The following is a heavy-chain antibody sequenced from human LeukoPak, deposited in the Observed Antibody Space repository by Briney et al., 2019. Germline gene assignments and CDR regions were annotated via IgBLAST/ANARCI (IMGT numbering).Heavy chain of an antibody. CDR3: ARSYYYGSGSYVYYYGMDV. D-gene: IGHD3-10*01. Sequence: SGPTLLNPTQTLTLTCTFSGFSLRTSGMRVRWIRQPPGKALEWLALIDWDDDKFYSTSLKTRLTISKDTSKNQVVLTMTNMDPVDTATYYCARSYYYGSGSYVYYYGMDVWGKGTTVTVSS. J-gene: IGHJ6*04. CDR2: IDWDDDK. V-gene: IGHV2-70*04. CDR1: GFSLRTSGMR.